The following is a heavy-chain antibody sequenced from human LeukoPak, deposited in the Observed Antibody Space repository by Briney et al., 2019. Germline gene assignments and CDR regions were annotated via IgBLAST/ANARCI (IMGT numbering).Heavy chain of an antibody. CDR3: AEAEGY. J-gene: IGHJ4*02. CDR2: IKQDGSEK. V-gene: IGHV3-7*03. Sequence: GGSLRLSCAASGFSFNSYWMSWVRQAPGKRLEWAANIKQDGSEKKYVDSVKGRFTISRDNAKNSLFLQMDSLRAEDTAVYYCAEAEGYWGQGTLVTVSS. CDR1: GFSFNSYW.